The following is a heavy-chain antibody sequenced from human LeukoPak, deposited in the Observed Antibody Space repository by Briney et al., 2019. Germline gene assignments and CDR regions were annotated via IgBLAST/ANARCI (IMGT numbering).Heavy chain of an antibody. J-gene: IGHJ4*02. CDR3: ARDVSVDYSNYYFDY. V-gene: IGHV3-66*02. CDR2: IYSGGST. Sequence: GGSLRLSCAASGFTVSSNYMSWVRQAPGKGLEWVSVIYSGGSTCYADSVKGRFTISRDNSKNTLYLQMNSLRAEDTAVYYCARDVSVDYSNYYFDYWGQGTLVTVSS. D-gene: IGHD4-11*01. CDR1: GFTVSSNY.